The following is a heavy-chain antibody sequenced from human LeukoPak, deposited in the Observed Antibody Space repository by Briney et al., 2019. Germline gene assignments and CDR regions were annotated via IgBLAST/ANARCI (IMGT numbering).Heavy chain of an antibody. Sequence: GGSLRLSCAASGFTFSGSAMHWVRQASGKGLEWVGRIRSKANSYATAYAASVKGRFTISRDDSKNTAYLQMNSLKTEDTAVYYCTRHSLCYDSSGYYGFCDYWGQGTLVTVSS. CDR3: TRHSLCYDSSGYYGFCDY. J-gene: IGHJ4*02. V-gene: IGHV3-73*01. CDR2: IRSKANSYAT. D-gene: IGHD3-22*01. CDR1: GFTFSGSA.